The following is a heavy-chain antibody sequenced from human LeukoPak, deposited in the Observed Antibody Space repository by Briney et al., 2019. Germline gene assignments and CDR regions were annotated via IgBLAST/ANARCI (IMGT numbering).Heavy chain of an antibody. Sequence: ASVKVSCKASGYTFTSYYMDWVRQAPGQGLEWMGIINPSGGSTSYAQKFQGRVTMTRDTSTSTVYMELSSLRSEDTAVYYCATSSVDLKDAFDIWGQGTMVTVSS. CDR2: INPSGGST. V-gene: IGHV1-46*01. CDR1: GYTFTSYY. CDR3: ATSSVDLKDAFDI. D-gene: IGHD3-22*01. J-gene: IGHJ3*02.